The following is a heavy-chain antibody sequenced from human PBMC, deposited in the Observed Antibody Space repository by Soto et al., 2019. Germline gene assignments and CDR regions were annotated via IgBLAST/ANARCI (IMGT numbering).Heavy chain of an antibody. D-gene: IGHD4-17*01. J-gene: IGHJ5*02. CDR1: GGTFSSYA. CDR3: ARDSQPDDYRYNRLER. V-gene: IGHV1-69*13. CDR2: IIPICGRA. Sequence: SVKVSCKASGGTFSSYAISWVRQAPGQGLEWMGGIIPICGRANYAQKFQGRVTITADESTSTAYMELSSLRSEDTAVYYCARDSQPDDYRYNRLERWGEGTLVTVSS.